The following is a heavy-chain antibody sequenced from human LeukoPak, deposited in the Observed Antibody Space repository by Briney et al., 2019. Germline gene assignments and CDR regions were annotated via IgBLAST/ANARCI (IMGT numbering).Heavy chain of an antibody. CDR2: INNNGDST. CDR1: GFTFSTFA. V-gene: IGHV3-64D*06. Sequence: GGSLRLSCSASGFTFSTFAMHRVRQAPGKRLEYVSGINNNGDSTYYSDSVKARLTISRDNSKNTLFLQMASLRAEDTAVYYCVKTMMTFGGVIRTDAFDIWGQGTMVIVSS. J-gene: IGHJ3*02. CDR3: VKTMMTFGGVIRTDAFDI. D-gene: IGHD3-16*01.